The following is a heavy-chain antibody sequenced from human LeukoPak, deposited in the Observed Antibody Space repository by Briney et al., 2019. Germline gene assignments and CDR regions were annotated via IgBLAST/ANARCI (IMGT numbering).Heavy chain of an antibody. D-gene: IGHD6-19*01. CDR3: ARDVGWYHFDY. Sequence: PGGSLRLSCAASGFTFSTYWMTWVRQAPGKGLEWVTHIEQDGSQKSYVDSVKGRFTISRDNAKNSLYLQMSSLRDEDTAVYYCARDVGWYHFDYRGQGTLVTVSS. J-gene: IGHJ4*02. V-gene: IGHV3-7*03. CDR2: IEQDGSQK. CDR1: GFTFSTYW.